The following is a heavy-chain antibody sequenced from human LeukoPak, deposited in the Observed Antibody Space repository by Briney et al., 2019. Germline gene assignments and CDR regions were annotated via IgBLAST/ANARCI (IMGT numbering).Heavy chain of an antibody. CDR3: AKDLYGSGSYYFDY. V-gene: IGHV3-23*01. CDR1: GFTFSSYA. Sequence: GGSLRLSCAASGFTFSSYAMSWVRQAPGKGLEWVSAISGSGGSTYYADSVKGRFTISRDNSRNTLYLQMNSLRAEDTAVYYCAKDLYGSGSYYFDYWGQGTLVTVSS. J-gene: IGHJ4*02. D-gene: IGHD3-10*01. CDR2: ISGSGGST.